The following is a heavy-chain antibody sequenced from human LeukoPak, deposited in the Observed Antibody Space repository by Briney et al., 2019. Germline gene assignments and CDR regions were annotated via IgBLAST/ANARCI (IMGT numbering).Heavy chain of an antibody. CDR2: IYHSGSA. CDR1: GYSISSGYY. V-gene: IGHV4-38-2*02. J-gene: IGHJ1*01. CDR3: ARGPDIVVVPAAGEYFQH. Sequence: SETLSLTCTVSGYSISSGYYWGWIRQPPGKGLEWIGSIYHSGSAYYNPSLKSRVTISVDTSKNQFSLKLSSVTAADTAVYYCARGPDIVVVPAAGEYFQHWGQGTLVTVSS. D-gene: IGHD2-2*01.